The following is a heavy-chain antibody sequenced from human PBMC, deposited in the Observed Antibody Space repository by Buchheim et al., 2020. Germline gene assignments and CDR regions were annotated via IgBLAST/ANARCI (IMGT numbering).Heavy chain of an antibody. CDR3: AREGKGGATDD. CDR1: GGPISTAGDY. D-gene: IGHD1-26*01. V-gene: IGHV4-31*03. CDR2: IYYNGNA. Sequence: QVQLQESGPGLVKPSQTLSLTCSVSGGPISTAGDYWSWIRQVPGKGLEWIGYIYYNGNAYYHPALESRVTISVDTSKNQFSLKMTSVTAADTAIYYCAREGKGGATDDWGQGTL. J-gene: IGHJ4*02.